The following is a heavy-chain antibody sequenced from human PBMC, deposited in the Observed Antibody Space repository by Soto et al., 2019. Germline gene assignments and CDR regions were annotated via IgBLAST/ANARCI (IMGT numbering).Heavy chain of an antibody. CDR3: ARVGGNGLSHY. Sequence: EVQLVESGGGLVQPGGSLRLSCAASGFTFSNYWMNWVRQAPGKGLEWVANIKEDGSAKYYVDSVKGRCTISRDNAKNSWYLQMASLTAEETAVYYCARVGGNGLSHYCGQGTHVTVSA. J-gene: IGHJ4*02. CDR1: GFTFSNYW. CDR2: IKEDGSAK. D-gene: IGHD6-19*01. V-gene: IGHV3-7*05.